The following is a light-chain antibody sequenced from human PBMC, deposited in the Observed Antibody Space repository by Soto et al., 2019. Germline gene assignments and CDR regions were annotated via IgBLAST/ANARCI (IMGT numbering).Light chain of an antibody. V-gene: IGKV1-5*01. Sequence: DIQMTQSPSTLYASVGDRVTITCRASQSISSWLAWYQQKPGKAPKLLIYDASSLESGVPSRFSGSGSGTEFTLTISSLQPDDFATYYCQQYNSYSPWTFGQSTKV. CDR3: QQYNSYSPWT. CDR1: QSISSW. J-gene: IGKJ1*01. CDR2: DAS.